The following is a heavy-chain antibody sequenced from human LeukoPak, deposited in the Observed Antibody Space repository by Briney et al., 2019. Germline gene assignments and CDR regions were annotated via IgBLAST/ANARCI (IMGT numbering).Heavy chain of an antibody. CDR3: ASPSAEMTEINGWYFDV. D-gene: IGHD5-24*01. CDR1: GFTVGSNY. V-gene: IGHV3-66*01. CDR2: VYSGGST. J-gene: IGHJ2*01. Sequence: GGSLRLSCAASGFTVGSNYMTRVRQAPGKGLEWVSVVYSGGSTYYADSVKGRFTISRDYSKNTLYIQMNNLRAEDTAVYYCASPSAEMTEINGWYFDVWGRGTLVTVSS.